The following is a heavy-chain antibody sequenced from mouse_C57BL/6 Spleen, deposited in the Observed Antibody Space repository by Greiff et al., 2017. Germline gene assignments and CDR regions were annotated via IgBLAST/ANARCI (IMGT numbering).Heavy chain of an antibody. D-gene: IGHD4-1*02. J-gene: IGHJ2*01. CDR3: ARESQLGYFDY. V-gene: IGHV1-82*01. CDR2: IYPGDGDT. Sequence: VKLQQSGPELVKPGASVKISCKASGYAFSSSWMNWVKQRPGKGLEWIGRIYPGDGDTNYNGKFKGKATLTADKSSSTAYMQLSSLTSEDSAVYFCARESQLGYFDYWGQGTTLTVSS. CDR1: GYAFSSSW.